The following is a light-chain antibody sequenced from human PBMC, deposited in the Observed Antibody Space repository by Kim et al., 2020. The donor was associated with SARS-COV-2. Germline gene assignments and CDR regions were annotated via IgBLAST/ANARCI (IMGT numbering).Light chain of an antibody. Sequence: DIVMTQYPDSLAVSLGERATINCKSSQSVLYSSDNKNYLAWYQQKPGQPPKLLVYWASTRESGVPDRFSGSGSGTDFTLTIRSLQAEDVAVYWCQQYYDTPYTLGQGTKLAF. J-gene: IGKJ2*01. CDR2: WAS. V-gene: IGKV4-1*01. CDR3: QQYYDTPYT. CDR1: QSVLYSSDNKNY.